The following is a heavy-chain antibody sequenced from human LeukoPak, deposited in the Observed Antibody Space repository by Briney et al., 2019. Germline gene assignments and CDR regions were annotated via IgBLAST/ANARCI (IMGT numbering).Heavy chain of an antibody. J-gene: IGHJ5*02. D-gene: IGHD3-16*01. CDR3: ARDWGLKRETNWFDP. V-gene: IGHV4-61*01. CDR1: GGSVSSGSYY. Sequence: PSETLSLTRTVSGGSVSSGSYYWSWIRQPPGKGLEWIGYIYYSGSTNYNPSLKSRVTISVDTSKNQFSLKLSSVTAADTAVYYCARDWGLKRETNWFDPWGQGTLVTVSS. CDR2: IYYSGST.